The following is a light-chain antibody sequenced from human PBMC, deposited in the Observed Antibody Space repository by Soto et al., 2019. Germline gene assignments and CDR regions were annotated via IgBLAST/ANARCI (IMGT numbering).Light chain of an antibody. V-gene: IGKV3-20*01. Sequence: EIVLTQFPGALSLSPGERVTLSCRASQTVSNTYLAWYQQKSGQAPKFLIYGASNRATGIPDRFSGSGSGTDFTLTISRLEPEDFAVYYCQQYGAVPLTFGGGTKVEIK. CDR2: GAS. CDR3: QQYGAVPLT. J-gene: IGKJ4*01. CDR1: QTVSNTY.